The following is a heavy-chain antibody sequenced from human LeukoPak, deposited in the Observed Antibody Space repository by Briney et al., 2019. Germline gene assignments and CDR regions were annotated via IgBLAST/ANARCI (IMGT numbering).Heavy chain of an antibody. Sequence: SVKVSCKASGGTFSSYAISWVRQAPGQGLEWMGRIIPILGIANYAQKFQGRVTITADKSTSTAYMELSSLRSEDTAVYYCARSFTVGETGYWGQGTLVTVSS. D-gene: IGHD3-10*01. J-gene: IGHJ4*02. CDR3: ARSFTVGETGY. V-gene: IGHV1-69*04. CDR1: GGTFSSYA. CDR2: IIPILGIA.